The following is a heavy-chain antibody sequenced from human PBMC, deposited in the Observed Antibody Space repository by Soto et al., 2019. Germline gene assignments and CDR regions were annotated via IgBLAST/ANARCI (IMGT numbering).Heavy chain of an antibody. Sequence: QVQLVQSGAEEKKPGASVKVSCKASGYTFTSYAXXXXXXXXGQRLEWMGWINAGNGNTKYSQKFQGRVTITRDTXXXXXXXXXXXXXXXXXXXXXXXXXXXPIDYWGQGTLVTVSS. V-gene: IGHV1-3*05. CDR3: XXXXXPIDY. CDR2: INAGNGNT. J-gene: IGHJ4*02. CDR1: GYTFTSYA.